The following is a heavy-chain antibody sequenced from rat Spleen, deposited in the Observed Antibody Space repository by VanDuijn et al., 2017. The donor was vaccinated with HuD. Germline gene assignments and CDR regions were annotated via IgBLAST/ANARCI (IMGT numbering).Heavy chain of an antibody. CDR1: GFAFSDFF. CDR3: AGAGYLRDWYFDF. Sequence: EVRLVESDGGLVQPGGSLKLSCAASGFAFSDFFMAWVRQAPAQGLEWVATISSDGTTTYYRDSVKGRFTISRDNAKRTLFLQMDSLRSDDTATYYCAGAGYLRDWYFDFWGPGTMVTVSP. V-gene: IGHV5-29*01. J-gene: IGHJ1*01. CDR2: ISSDGTTT. D-gene: IGHD2-2*01.